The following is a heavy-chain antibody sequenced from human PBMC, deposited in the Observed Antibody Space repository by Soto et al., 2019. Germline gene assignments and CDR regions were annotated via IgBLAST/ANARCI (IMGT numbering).Heavy chain of an antibody. D-gene: IGHD2-2*01. J-gene: IGHJ6*02. Sequence: PSETLSLTCTVSGGSISSYYWSWIRQPPGKGLEWIGYIYYSGSTNYNPSLKSRVTISVDTSKNQFSLKLSSVTAADTAVYYCARDLGGCSSTSCYYGMDVWRQGTTVTVSS. CDR2: IYYSGST. V-gene: IGHV4-59*01. CDR1: GGSISSYY. CDR3: ARDLGGCSSTSCYYGMDV.